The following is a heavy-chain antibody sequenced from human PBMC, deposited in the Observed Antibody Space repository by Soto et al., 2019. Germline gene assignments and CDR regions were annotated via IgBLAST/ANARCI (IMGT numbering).Heavy chain of an antibody. D-gene: IGHD5-18*01. Sequence: ASVKVSCKASGGTFSSYAISWVRQAPGQGLEWMGGIIPIFGTANYAQKFQGRVTITADESTSTAYMELSSLRSEDTAVYYCARWQGMSSRIQLWLRTAHGMDVWGQGTTVTVSS. V-gene: IGHV1-69*13. CDR2: IIPIFGTA. J-gene: IGHJ6*02. CDR1: GGTFSSYA. CDR3: ARWQGMSSRIQLWLRTAHGMDV.